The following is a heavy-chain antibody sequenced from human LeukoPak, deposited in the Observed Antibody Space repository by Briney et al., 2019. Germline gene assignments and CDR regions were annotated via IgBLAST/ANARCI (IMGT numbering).Heavy chain of an antibody. J-gene: IGHJ4*02. Sequence: GGSLRLSCAASGFTFSSYEMNWVRQAPGKGLEWVAATSYDGDGSNKYYADSVKGRFTISRDNSESTLYLQMNSLRPEDTAVYYCAKVHIVGATSGYFDSWGQGTLVTVSS. CDR3: AKVHIVGATSGYFDS. CDR2: TSYDGDGSNK. D-gene: IGHD1-26*01. V-gene: IGHV3-30*18. CDR1: GFTFSSYE.